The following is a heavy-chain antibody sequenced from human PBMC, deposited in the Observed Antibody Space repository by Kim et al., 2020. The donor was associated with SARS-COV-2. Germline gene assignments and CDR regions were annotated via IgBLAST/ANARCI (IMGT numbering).Heavy chain of an antibody. CDR1: GGTFSSYA. CDR3: ARDLDCSGGSCYFGSWFDP. V-gene: IGHV1-69*13. J-gene: IGHJ5*02. D-gene: IGHD2-15*01. Sequence: SVKVSCKASGGTFSSYAISWVRQAPGQGLEWMGGIIPIFGTANYAQKFQGRVTITADESTSTAYMELSSLRSEDTAVYYCARDLDCSGGSCYFGSWFDPWGQGTLVTVSS. CDR2: IIPIFGTA.